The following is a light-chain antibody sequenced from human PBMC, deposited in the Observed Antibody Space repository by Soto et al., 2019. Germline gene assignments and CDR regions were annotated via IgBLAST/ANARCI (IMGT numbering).Light chain of an antibody. V-gene: IGLV2-8*01. J-gene: IGLJ2*01. Sequence: QSALTPPPSASGSPGQSVTISCTGTSSDVGGYNYVSWYQQYPGKAPKLMIYEVTKRPSGVPDRFSGSKSGNTAFLTVSGLQAEDEADYYCSSYAASNNLVFGGGTKLTVL. CDR2: EVT. CDR1: SSDVGGYNY. CDR3: SSYAASNNLV.